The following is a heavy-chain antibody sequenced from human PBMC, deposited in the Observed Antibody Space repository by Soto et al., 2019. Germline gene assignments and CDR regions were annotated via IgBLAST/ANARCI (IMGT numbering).Heavy chain of an antibody. CDR2: TYYRSKWYN. V-gene: IGHV6-1*01. Sequence: SQTLSLTCAISGDSVSSNSAAWNWIRQSPSRGLEWLGRTYYRSKWYNDYAVSVKSRITINPDTSKNQFSLQLNSVTPEDTAVYYCARENDIWGSYRYRDDAFDIWGQGTMVTVSS. J-gene: IGHJ3*02. D-gene: IGHD3-16*02. CDR3: ARENDIWGSYRYRDDAFDI. CDR1: GDSVSSNSAA.